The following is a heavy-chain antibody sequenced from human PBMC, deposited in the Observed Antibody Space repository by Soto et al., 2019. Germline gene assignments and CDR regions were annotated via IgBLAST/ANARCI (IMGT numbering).Heavy chain of an antibody. CDR3: AISPSQNYYGSGSYYTPFDY. Sequence: GGSLRLSCAASGFTFSSYAMSWVRQAPGKGLEWVSAISGSGGSTYYADSVKGRFTISRDNSKNTLYLKMNSLRAEDTAVYYCAISPSQNYYGSGSYYTPFDYWGQGTLVTVSS. CDR1: GFTFSSYA. CDR2: ISGSGGST. D-gene: IGHD3-10*01. V-gene: IGHV3-23*01. J-gene: IGHJ4*02.